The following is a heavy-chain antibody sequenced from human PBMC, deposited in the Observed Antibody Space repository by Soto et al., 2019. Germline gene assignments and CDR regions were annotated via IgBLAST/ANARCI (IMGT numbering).Heavy chain of an antibody. CDR1: GFTFGDYG. D-gene: IGHD3-10*01. CDR3: AKDLFPNLPANRPTNWFDP. Sequence: LRLSCTGSGFTFGDYGLSWFRQAPGKGLEWVTFIRSKAYGGTTEYAASVKGRFTISRDDSKSIASLQMNSLKTEDTAVYYCAKDLFPNLPANRPTNWFDPWGQETMVTVSS. V-gene: IGHV3-49*03. J-gene: IGHJ5*02. CDR2: IRSKAYGGTT.